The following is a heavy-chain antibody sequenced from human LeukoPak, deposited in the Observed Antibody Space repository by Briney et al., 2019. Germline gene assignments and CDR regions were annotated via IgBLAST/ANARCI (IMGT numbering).Heavy chain of an antibody. CDR3: ARDLWSDY. Sequence: GGSLRLSCAASGFTISSYAMSWVRQAPGKGPEWVSAISGSGGSTYYADSVKGRFSISRDNSKNTLYLQMNSLRAEDTAVYYCARDLWSDYWGQGTLVTVSS. CDR1: GFTISSYA. V-gene: IGHV3-23*01. J-gene: IGHJ4*02. D-gene: IGHD3-10*01. CDR2: ISGSGGST.